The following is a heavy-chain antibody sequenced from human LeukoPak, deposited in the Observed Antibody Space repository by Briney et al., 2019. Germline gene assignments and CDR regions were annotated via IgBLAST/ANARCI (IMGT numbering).Heavy chain of an antibody. CDR1: GGXISSYY. Sequence: PSETLSLTCTVSGGXISSYYCSWIRQPPGKGLEWIGYIYYSGSTNYNPSLKSRVTISVDTSKNQFSLKLSSVTAADTAVYYCARAGFGSSWARHFDYWGQGTLVTVSS. CDR2: IYYSGST. CDR3: ARAGFGSSWARHFDY. V-gene: IGHV4-59*01. D-gene: IGHD6-13*01. J-gene: IGHJ4*02.